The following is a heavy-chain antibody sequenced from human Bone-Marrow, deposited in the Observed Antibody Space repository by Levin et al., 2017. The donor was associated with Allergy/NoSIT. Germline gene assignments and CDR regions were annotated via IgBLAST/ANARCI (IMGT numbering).Heavy chain of an antibody. V-gene: IGHV1-24*01. Sequence: ASVKVSCKVSGHTLSELSMHWVRQAPGKGPEWMGGFNPEDGEIIFAQKFQGRVSVTKDTSTDTAYMELSSLRSEDTAVYYCATGRTYNSNYRYYWGQGTLVTVSS. J-gene: IGHJ4*02. D-gene: IGHD1-7*01. CDR3: ATGRTYNSNYRYY. CDR2: FNPEDGEI. CDR1: GHTLSELS.